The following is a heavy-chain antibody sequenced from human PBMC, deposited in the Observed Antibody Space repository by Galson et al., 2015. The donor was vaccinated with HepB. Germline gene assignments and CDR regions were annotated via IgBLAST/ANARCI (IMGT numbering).Heavy chain of an antibody. D-gene: IGHD4-17*01. J-gene: IGHJ6*02. CDR1: VFNISNNY. V-gene: IGHV3-66*03. Sequence: SLRLSCAASVFNISNNYMNWVRQAPGKGLEWVSVIYKNGTTNYADSVKGRFTISRDTSKNTLYLQMNNLRGEDTAVYYCARDQGDDYVNYYYYYGMDVWGQGTTVTVSS. CDR2: IYKNGTT. CDR3: ARDQGDDYVNYYYYYGMDV.